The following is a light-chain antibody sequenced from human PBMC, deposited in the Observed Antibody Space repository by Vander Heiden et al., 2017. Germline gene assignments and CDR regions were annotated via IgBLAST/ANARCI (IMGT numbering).Light chain of an antibody. V-gene: IGLV2-11*01. CDR3: CSNAGRYSWV. J-gene: IGLJ2*01. CDR2: DVS. Sequence: QSALTPPRSVSGSPGPSVTISCTGTSSDAGGYNYFYWYQQHPGKAPKVMIYDVSVRPSGVPDRFSGSKSGNTASLTISGLQVEDEADYYCCSNAGRYSWVFGGGTKLTVL. CDR1: SSDAGGYNY.